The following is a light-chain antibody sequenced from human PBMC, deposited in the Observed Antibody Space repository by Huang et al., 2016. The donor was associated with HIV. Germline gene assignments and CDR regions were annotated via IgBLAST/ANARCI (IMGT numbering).Light chain of an antibody. V-gene: IGKV2D-29*02. CDR2: EAS. Sequence: DIVVTQIPLSLSVTPGQPASISCKSSQSLLHTDGKTYLYWYLQRPGQSPQLLIYEASNRFSGVPDRFSGSGSGTDFTLRISRVEAEDVGVYYCMQSIQLNTFAQGTKLEIK. J-gene: IGKJ2*01. CDR1: QSLLHTDGKTY. CDR3: MQSIQLNT.